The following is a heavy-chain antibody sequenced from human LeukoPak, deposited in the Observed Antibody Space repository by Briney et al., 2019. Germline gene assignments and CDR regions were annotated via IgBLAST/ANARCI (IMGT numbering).Heavy chain of an antibody. D-gene: IGHD3-22*01. CDR3: TTGYYDSSGYYFWDDY. CDR1: GFTFSNAW. Sequence: PGGSLRLSCADSGFTFSNAWMSWVRQAPGKGLEWVGRIKSKTDGGTTDYAAPVKGGFTISRDDSKNTLYLQMNSLKTEDTAVYYCTTGYYDSSGYYFWDDYWGQGTLVTVSS. V-gene: IGHV3-15*01. CDR2: IKSKTDGGTT. J-gene: IGHJ4*02.